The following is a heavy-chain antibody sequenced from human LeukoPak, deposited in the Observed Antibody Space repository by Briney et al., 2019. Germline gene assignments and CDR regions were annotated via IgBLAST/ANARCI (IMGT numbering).Heavy chain of an antibody. Sequence: SETLSLTCTVSGYSINSAFYWGWIRVPPGKGLEWIGSVFHRGTTYYNSSLKSRVNISIDTSKNQFSLKLNSPTAEDTAMYYCVRDGYYGSGSPGWFGPWGPGTLVIVSA. J-gene: IGHJ5*02. CDR2: VFHRGTT. CDR1: GYSINSAFY. CDR3: VRDGYYGSGSPGWFGP. V-gene: IGHV4-38-2*02. D-gene: IGHD3-10*01.